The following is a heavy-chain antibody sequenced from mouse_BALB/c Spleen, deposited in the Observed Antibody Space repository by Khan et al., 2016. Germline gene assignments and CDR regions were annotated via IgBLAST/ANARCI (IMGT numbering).Heavy chain of an antibody. CDR3: TRGDYYGSGY. J-gene: IGHJ2*01. CDR1: GYSISSGYS. D-gene: IGHD1-1*01. CDR2: IHYSGST. Sequence: EVQLQESGPDLVKPSQSLSLTCTVTGYSISSGYSWHWIRPFPGNQLEWMAYIHYSGSTNYKPSLKSRFTITRDTSKNQFFLQLISVTTEDTATYYCTRGDYYGSGYWGQGTTLTVSS. V-gene: IGHV3-1*02.